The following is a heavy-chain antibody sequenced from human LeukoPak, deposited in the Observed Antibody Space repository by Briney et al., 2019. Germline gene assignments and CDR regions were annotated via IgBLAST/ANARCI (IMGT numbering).Heavy chain of an antibody. CDR2: ISYDGSNK. Sequence: GGSLRLSCAASGFTFSSYAMHWVRQAPGKGLEWVAVISYDGSNKYYADSVKGRFTISRDNSKNTLYLQMNSLRAEDTAVYYCARVVEYSSSSPHPLDYWGQGTLVTVSS. CDR1: GFTFSSYA. V-gene: IGHV3-30*04. J-gene: IGHJ4*02. D-gene: IGHD6-6*01. CDR3: ARVVEYSSSSPHPLDY.